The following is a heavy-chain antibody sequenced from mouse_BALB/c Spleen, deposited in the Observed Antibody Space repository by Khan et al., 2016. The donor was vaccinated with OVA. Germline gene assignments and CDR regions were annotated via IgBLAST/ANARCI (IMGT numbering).Heavy chain of an antibody. CDR3: ARVYGGDFDY. CDR1: GYSITSDYA. J-gene: IGHJ2*02. D-gene: IGHD1-1*01. CDR2: ISYSGNT. Sequence: EVKLEESGPGLVKPSQSLSLTCTVTGYSITSDYAWNWIRQFPGNKLEWMGFISYSGNTKYNPSLKSRFSITRDTSKNQFFLQLNSVTTEATSTYYCARVYGGDFDYWGQGTSLTVSS. V-gene: IGHV3-2*02.